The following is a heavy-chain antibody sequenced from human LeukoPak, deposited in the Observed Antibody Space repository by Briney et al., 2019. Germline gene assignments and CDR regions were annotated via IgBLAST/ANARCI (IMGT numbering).Heavy chain of an antibody. J-gene: IGHJ4*02. D-gene: IGHD2-2*02. Sequence: GGSLRLSCAASGFTFDDYAMHWVRQTPGKGLEWVSGISWNSGAIGYADSVKGRFTISRDNSKNTLYLQMNSLRAEDTAVYYCANSADIVVVPAAIQGDYWGQGTLVTVSS. CDR2: ISWNSGAI. CDR1: GFTFDDYA. V-gene: IGHV3-9*01. CDR3: ANSADIVVVPAAIQGDY.